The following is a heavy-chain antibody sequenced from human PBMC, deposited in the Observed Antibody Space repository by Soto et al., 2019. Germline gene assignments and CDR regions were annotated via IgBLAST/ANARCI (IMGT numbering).Heavy chain of an antibody. V-gene: IGHV4-39*02. D-gene: IGHD3-10*02. CDR3: ARELGVREETTPPYYYYYGMDV. CDR2: IYYSGST. Sequence: PSETLSLTCTVSGGSISSSSYYWVWLSQPPGKGLEWIGSIYYSGSTYYNPSLKSRVTISVDTSKNQFSLKLSSVTAADTAVYYCARELGVREETTPPYYYYYGMDVWGQGTTVTVSS. CDR1: GGSISSSSYY. J-gene: IGHJ6*02.